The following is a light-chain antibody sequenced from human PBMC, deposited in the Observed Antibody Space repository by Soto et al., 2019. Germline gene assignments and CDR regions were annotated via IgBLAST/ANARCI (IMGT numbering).Light chain of an antibody. CDR3: QQYNNWPPT. V-gene: IGKV3D-15*01. Sequence: EIVMTQSPVTLSVSPGEGATLSCRASQSVSTNLAWYQRKPGQTPRLLFSGASTRATGIPARFSGSGSGTDFTLTISSLQSEDFAVYYCQQYNNWPPTFGQGTKVDIK. CDR1: QSVSTN. CDR2: GAS. J-gene: IGKJ1*01.